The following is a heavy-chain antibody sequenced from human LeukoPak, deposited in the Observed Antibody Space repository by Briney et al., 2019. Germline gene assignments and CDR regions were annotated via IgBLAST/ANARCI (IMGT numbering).Heavy chain of an antibody. CDR3: AKARGSSVYEQFDY. Sequence: GGSLGLSCAASGFSFCTYAMTSGPPAPEKGLQCVSTISTIGRATYYADSVEGRFTISRDNSKNTLYLQMNSLRADDTAVYYCAKARGSSVYEQFDYWGQGTQVTVSP. J-gene: IGHJ4*02. CDR1: GFSFCTYA. D-gene: IGHD5/OR15-5a*01. V-gene: IGHV3-23*01. CDR2: ISTIGRAT.